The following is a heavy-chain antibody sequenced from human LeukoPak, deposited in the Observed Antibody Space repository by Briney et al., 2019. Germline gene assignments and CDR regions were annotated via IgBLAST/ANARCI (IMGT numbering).Heavy chain of an antibody. J-gene: IGHJ4*02. D-gene: IGHD3-3*01. V-gene: IGHV3-30*04. CDR2: ISYDGSNK. CDR3: AKDLSKELLYRRAKYYFDY. CDR1: GFTFSSYA. Sequence: PGGSLRLSWAASGFTFSSYAMHWVRQAPGKGLEWVAVISYDGSNKYYADSVKGRFTISRDNSKNTLYLQMSSLRAEDTAVYYCAKDLSKELLYRRAKYYFDYWGQGTLVTVSS.